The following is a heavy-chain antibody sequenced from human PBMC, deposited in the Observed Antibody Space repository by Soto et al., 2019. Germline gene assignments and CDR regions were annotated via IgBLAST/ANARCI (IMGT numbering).Heavy chain of an antibody. V-gene: IGHV1-18*01. CDR1: GYTFLSHG. J-gene: IGHJ4*02. CDR2: TSAYTNKR. Sequence: QVPLVQSGAEVKKPGASVKVSCETSGYTFLSHGISWVRQAPGQGLEWGGWTSAYTNKRVYSQQFQGRVTMTTDTSTDTAYLDLTSLTSDATAVYYCARYPLDTDYGEDHFDYWGQGTLVTVSS. D-gene: IGHD4-17*01. CDR3: ARYPLDTDYGEDHFDY.